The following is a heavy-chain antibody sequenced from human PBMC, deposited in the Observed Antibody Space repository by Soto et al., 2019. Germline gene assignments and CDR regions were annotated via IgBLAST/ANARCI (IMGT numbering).Heavy chain of an antibody. CDR3: ARESGYCRGGSCYFLPGIDY. J-gene: IGHJ4*02. Sequence: QVQLVQSGAEGKKPGSSVKVSCKASGGTLSSYAISWVRQAPGQRPGWMGGIIPIFGTEKYAQKFQGRVTITAAEATTTASMELSRLRSEDTAVYYCARESGYCRGGSCYFLPGIDYWGQGTLVTVSS. D-gene: IGHD2-15*01. CDR1: GGTLSSYA. V-gene: IGHV1-69*12. CDR2: IIPIFGTE.